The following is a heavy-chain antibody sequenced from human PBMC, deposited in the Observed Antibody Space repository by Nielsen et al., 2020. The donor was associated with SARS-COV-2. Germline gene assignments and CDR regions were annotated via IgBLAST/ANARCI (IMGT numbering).Heavy chain of an antibody. CDR1: GASINTNY. V-gene: IGHV4-59*01. J-gene: IGHJ4*02. CDR2: IRYSGKT. CDR3: ARGAGWYGY. D-gene: IGHD6-19*01. Sequence: GSLRLSVTVSGASINTNYWSWLRQPPGKGLDWIAYIRYSGKTNFNPSLKSRVTISIDTSKNQFSLTLNSVTAADTAVYYCARGAGWYGYWGQGTLVTVSS.